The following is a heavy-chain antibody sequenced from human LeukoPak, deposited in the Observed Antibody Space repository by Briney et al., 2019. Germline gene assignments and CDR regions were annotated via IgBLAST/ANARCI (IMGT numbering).Heavy chain of an antibody. Sequence: SETLSLTCTVSGGSISSSSYYWGWIRQPPGKGLEWIGSIYYSGSTYYNPSLKSRVTISVDTSKNQFSLKLSSVTAADTAVYYCARTHVENVVGASSAGDFDYWGQGTLVTVSS. D-gene: IGHD1-26*01. J-gene: IGHJ4*02. CDR1: GGSISSSSYY. CDR3: ARTHVENVVGASSAGDFDY. CDR2: IYYSGST. V-gene: IGHV4-39*07.